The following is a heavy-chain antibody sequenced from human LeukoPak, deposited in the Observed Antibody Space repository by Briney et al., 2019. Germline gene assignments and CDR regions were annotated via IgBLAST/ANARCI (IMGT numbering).Heavy chain of an antibody. D-gene: IGHD2-15*01. J-gene: IGHJ4*02. V-gene: IGHV3-33*04. CDR3: ARDIGDCSSGSCYSDYFDY. Sequence: GGSLRLSCAASGFTFCPYGMHWVRQAPGKGPEWVALILNDGNTKHYADSVRGRFTISRDNSKHTLYLQMNSMRAEDTAVYYCARDIGDCSSGSCYSDYFDYWGQGTLVTVSS. CDR1: GFTFCPYG. CDR2: ILNDGNTK.